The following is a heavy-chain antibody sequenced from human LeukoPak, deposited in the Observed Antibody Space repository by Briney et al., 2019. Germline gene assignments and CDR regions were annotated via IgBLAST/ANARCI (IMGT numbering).Heavy chain of an antibody. CDR3: AREIKGYYYDRSGYYSDAFDI. CDR2: IYTSGST. V-gene: IGHV4-61*02. J-gene: IGHJ3*02. Sequence: PSQTLSLTCTVSGGSISSGSYYWNWIRQPAGKGLEWIGRIYTSGSTNYNPSLKSRVTISVDTSKNQFSLKLSSVTAADTAVYYCAREIKGYYYDRSGYYSDAFDIWGQGTMVTVSS. CDR1: GGSISSGSYY. D-gene: IGHD3-22*01.